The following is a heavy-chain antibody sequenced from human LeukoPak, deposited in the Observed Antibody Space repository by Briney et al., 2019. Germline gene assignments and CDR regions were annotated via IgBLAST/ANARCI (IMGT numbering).Heavy chain of an antibody. CDR3: TTDLGITMIRGVIVY. CDR1: GFTFTNAW. J-gene: IGHJ4*02. D-gene: IGHD3-10*01. Sequence: PGGSLRLSCAASGFTFTNAWMNWVRQAPGKGLEWVGRIKSKGDGETTDYAPPVKGRFTMSRDDSKATLYLQMNSLKAEDTAVYYCTTDLGITMIRGVIVYRGQGGLVTVSS. CDR2: IKSKGDGETT. V-gene: IGHV3-15*01.